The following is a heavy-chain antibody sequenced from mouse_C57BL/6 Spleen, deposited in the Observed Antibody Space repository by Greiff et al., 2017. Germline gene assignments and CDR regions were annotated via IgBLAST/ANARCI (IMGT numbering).Heavy chain of an antibody. CDR3: TTTSYGSSYGFAY. J-gene: IGHJ3*01. Sequence: EVQLQQSGAELVRPGASVKLSCTASGFNIKDYYMHWVKQRPEQGLEWFGRIDPEDGETEYAQKSQGKATMTADPSSNTADLQLSSLTSEDTAVYYCTTTSYGSSYGFAYWGQGTLVTVSA. CDR2: IDPEDGET. V-gene: IGHV14-1*01. CDR1: GFNIKDYY. D-gene: IGHD1-1*01.